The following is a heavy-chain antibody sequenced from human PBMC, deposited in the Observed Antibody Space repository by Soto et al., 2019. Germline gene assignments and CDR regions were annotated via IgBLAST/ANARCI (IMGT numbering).Heavy chain of an antibody. Sequence: GESLKISCRGSGYSFTSYWISWVRQMPGKGLEWMGRIDPSDSYTNYSPSFQGHVTISADKSISTAYLQWSSLKASDTAMYYCAIIVSPDYYGMDVWGQGTTVTVSS. V-gene: IGHV5-10-1*01. J-gene: IGHJ6*02. CDR3: AIIVSPDYYGMDV. D-gene: IGHD2-15*01. CDR1: GYSFTSYW. CDR2: IDPSDSYT.